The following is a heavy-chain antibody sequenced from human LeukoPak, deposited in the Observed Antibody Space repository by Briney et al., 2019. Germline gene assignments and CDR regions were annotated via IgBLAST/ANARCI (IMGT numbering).Heavy chain of an antibody. Sequence: GGSLRLSCAASGFTFSSYSMNWVRQAPGKGLEWVSSISSSSSYIYYADSVKGRFTISRDSAKNSLYLQMNSLRAEDTAVYYCARDSGSYYPDYWGQGTLVTVSS. V-gene: IGHV3-21*01. CDR2: ISSSSSYI. D-gene: IGHD1-26*01. J-gene: IGHJ4*02. CDR3: ARDSGSYYPDY. CDR1: GFTFSSYS.